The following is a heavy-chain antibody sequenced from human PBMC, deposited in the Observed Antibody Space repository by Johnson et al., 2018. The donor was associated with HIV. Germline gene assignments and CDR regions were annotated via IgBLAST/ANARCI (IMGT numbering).Heavy chain of an antibody. CDR2: ISFGASTI. D-gene: IGHD2-21*01. V-gene: IGHV3-11*04. CDR1: GFIFSDYY. J-gene: IGHJ3*02. Sequence: QVQLVESGGGLVKPGGSLRLSCVASGFIFSDYYLSWIRQAPGKGLEWVSYISFGASTIYSADSVQGRFTISRDNAKNSLYLQMNSLRDRHTAVYYCARSKDCGGGSWSDDFDIWGQGTMVIVS. CDR3: ARSKDCGGGSWSDDFDI.